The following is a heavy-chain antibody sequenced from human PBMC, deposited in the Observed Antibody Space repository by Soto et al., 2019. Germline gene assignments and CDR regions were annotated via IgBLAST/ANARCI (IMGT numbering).Heavy chain of an antibody. CDR1: GFTFTSSA. Sequence: GASVKVSCKASGFTFTSSAVQWVRQARGRLLEWIGCIVVGSGNTNYAQKFQERVTITRDISTSTAYMELSSLRSEETAVYYCAAYLSSGWYPNNWFEPWGQGTMVTVSS. CDR3: AAYLSSGWYPNNWFEP. V-gene: IGHV1-58*01. J-gene: IGHJ5*02. CDR2: IVVGSGNT. D-gene: IGHD6-19*01.